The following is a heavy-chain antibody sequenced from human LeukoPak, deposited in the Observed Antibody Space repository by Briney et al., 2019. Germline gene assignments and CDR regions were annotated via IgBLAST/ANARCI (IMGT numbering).Heavy chain of an antibody. J-gene: IGHJ4*02. Sequence: ASVKVSCKASGYTFTSYGISWVRQAPGQGLEWMGWISAYNGNTNYAQKLQGRVTMTTDTSTSTAYMELRSLRSDDTAVYYCARGGRVNRIAAAGTLDYWGQGTLVTVSS. CDR1: GYTFTSYG. D-gene: IGHD6-13*01. CDR3: ARGGRVNRIAAAGTLDY. CDR2: ISAYNGNT. V-gene: IGHV1-18*01.